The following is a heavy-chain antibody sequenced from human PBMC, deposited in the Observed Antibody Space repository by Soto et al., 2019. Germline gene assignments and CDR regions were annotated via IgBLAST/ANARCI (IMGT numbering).Heavy chain of an antibody. CDR3: ARGFSNYYDSSGYLDYYYYGMDV. V-gene: IGHV1-69*13. Sequence: SVKVSCKASGGTFSSYAISWVRQAPGQGLEWMGGIIPIFGTANYAQKFQGRVTITADESTSTAYMELSSLRSEDTAVYYCARGFSNYYDSSGYLDYYYYGMDVWGQGTTVTVSS. CDR1: GGTFSSYA. D-gene: IGHD3-22*01. J-gene: IGHJ6*02. CDR2: IIPIFGTA.